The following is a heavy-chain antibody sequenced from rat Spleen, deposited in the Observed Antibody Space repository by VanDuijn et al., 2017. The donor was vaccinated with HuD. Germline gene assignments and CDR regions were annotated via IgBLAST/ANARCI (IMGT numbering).Heavy chain of an antibody. V-gene: IGHV5-29*01. Sequence: EVQLVESDGGLVQPGRSLKLSCAASGFTFSDYYMAWVRQAPTKGLEWVATISYDDTNTYYRGSVKGRFTISRDNAETTLYLQMNSLRSEDTATYYCARHGPGSWYFDLWGPGTMVTVSS. CDR2: ISYDDTNT. CDR1: GFTFSDYY. D-gene: IGHD5-1*01. J-gene: IGHJ1*01. CDR3: ARHGPGSWYFDL.